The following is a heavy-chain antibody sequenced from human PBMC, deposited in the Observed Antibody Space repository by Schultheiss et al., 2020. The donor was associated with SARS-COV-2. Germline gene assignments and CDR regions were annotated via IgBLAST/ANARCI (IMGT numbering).Heavy chain of an antibody. CDR1: GFTFSSYA. CDR2: IHYDGSNK. V-gene: IGHV3-30*02. J-gene: IGHJ4*02. Sequence: GESLKISCAASGFTFSSYAMHWVRQAPGNGLEWVAFIHYDGSNKYYADSVKGRFTISRDNSRNTLYLQMNSLRAEDTALYYCAKDRGGSGSLTLGRVDLDCWGQGTLVTVSS. CDR3: AKDRGGSGSLTLGRVDLDC. D-gene: IGHD1-26*01.